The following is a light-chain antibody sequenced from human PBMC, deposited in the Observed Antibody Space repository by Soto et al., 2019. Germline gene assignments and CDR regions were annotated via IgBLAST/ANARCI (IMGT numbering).Light chain of an antibody. Sequence: DIQMTQSPSSLSASVGDRVTIACQASEEIYNYLNWYQQKPGKAPKLLIYDASNLETGAPSRFRGSGSWKDFPLILSSPQPEDIATYYCQQYANPPLTFGQGTRLEIK. J-gene: IGKJ5*01. CDR3: QQYANPPLT. CDR1: EEIYNY. V-gene: IGKV1-33*01. CDR2: DAS.